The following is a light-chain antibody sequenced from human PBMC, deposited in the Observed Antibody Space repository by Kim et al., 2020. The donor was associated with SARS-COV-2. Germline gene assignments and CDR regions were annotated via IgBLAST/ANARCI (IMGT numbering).Light chain of an antibody. J-gene: IGLJ3*02. CDR1: NSNIGRDY. Sequence: QSVLTQPPSASGAPGQRVTISCSGSNSNIGRDYVYWYQQLPRTAPKLLICRNDQRPSGVPDRFSGSKSGTSASLAISGLRSEDEADYYCAGWDARLRGWVFGGGTQLTVL. V-gene: IGLV1-47*01. CDR2: RND. CDR3: AGWDARLRGWV.